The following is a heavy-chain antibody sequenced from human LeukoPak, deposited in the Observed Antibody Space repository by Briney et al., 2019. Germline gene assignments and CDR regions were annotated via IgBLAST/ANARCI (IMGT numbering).Heavy chain of an antibody. Sequence: PSETLSLICSVSGGSISSSNYYWGWIRQPPGKGLEWIGTIYYSGTTYYNPSLESRVTISEDMSKNQFSLTLRSVTAADTAVYYCARQISDYYYYYIDVRGKGTTVTVSS. V-gene: IGHV4-39*01. D-gene: IGHD3-10*01. CDR2: IYYSGTT. CDR1: GGSISSSNYY. CDR3: ARQISDYYYYYIDV. J-gene: IGHJ6*03.